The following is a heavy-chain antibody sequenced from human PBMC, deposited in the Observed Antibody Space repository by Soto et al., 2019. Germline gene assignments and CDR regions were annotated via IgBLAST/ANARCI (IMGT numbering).Heavy chain of an antibody. J-gene: IGHJ4*02. CDR2: ISSDGSST. V-gene: IGHV3-74*01. CDR3: ARSQWLGYNTFDF. Sequence: GGSLRLSCAASGFTFSSYWMHWVRQAPGRGLVWVSRISSDGSSTNSADSVEGRFTISRDNAKNTLYLQMNSLRAEDTAVYYCARSQWLGYNTFDFWGQGTLVTVSS. D-gene: IGHD6-19*01. CDR1: GFTFSSYW.